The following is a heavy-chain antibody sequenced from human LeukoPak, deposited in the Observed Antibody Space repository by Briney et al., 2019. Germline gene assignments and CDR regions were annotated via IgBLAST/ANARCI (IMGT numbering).Heavy chain of an antibody. Sequence: ASVKVSCKASGYTFTSYDINWVRQATGQGLEWMGWMNPNRGNTGYAQKFQGRVTITRNTSISTAYMELSSLRSEDTAVYYCARGPEILEYYDFPYYFDYWGQGTLVTVSS. CDR3: ARGPEILEYYDFPYYFDY. CDR2: MNPNRGNT. J-gene: IGHJ4*02. CDR1: GYTFTSYD. D-gene: IGHD3-3*01. V-gene: IGHV1-8*03.